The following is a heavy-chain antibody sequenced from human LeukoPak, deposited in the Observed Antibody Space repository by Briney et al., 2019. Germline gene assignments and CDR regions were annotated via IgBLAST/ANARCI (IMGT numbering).Heavy chain of an antibody. CDR3: ARGHGWNSEY. CDR1: GFTFSSYE. D-gene: IGHD1-7*01. V-gene: IGHV3-48*03. Sequence: GGSLRLSCAASGFTFSSYEMNWVRQAPGKGLDWVSYISSSGSTIYYADSVKGRFTISRDNDKNSLYLQMNRLRAEDTAVYYCARGHGWNSEYWGQGTLVTVSS. CDR2: ISSSGSTI. J-gene: IGHJ4*02.